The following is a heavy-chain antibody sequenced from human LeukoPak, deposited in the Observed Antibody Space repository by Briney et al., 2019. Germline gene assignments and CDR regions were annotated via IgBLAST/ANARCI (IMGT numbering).Heavy chain of an antibody. CDR2: VYQSAST. D-gene: IGHD3-22*01. CDR3: ARNDSSGYFDY. Sequence: SETLSLTCAVSDYSISSGKYWGWIRQPPGKGLEWIGSVYQSASTHYIPSLKSRVTISVDTSKNQFSLKLRSVTAADTAVYYCARNDSSGYFDYWGQGTLVTVSS. CDR1: DYSISSGKY. J-gene: IGHJ4*02. V-gene: IGHV4-38-2*01.